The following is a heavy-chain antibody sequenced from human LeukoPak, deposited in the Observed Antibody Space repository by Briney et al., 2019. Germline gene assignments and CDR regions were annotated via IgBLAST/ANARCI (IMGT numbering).Heavy chain of an antibody. CDR3: ARLGGITMVRDY. Sequence: SETLSLTCTVSGGSISSSSYYWGWIRQPPGKGLEWIGSIYYSGSTYYNPSLKSRVTISVDTSKNQFSLKLSSVTAADTAVYYCARLGGITMVRDYWGQGTLVTVSS. V-gene: IGHV4-39*07. CDR1: GGSISSSSYY. D-gene: IGHD3-10*01. J-gene: IGHJ4*02. CDR2: IYYSGST.